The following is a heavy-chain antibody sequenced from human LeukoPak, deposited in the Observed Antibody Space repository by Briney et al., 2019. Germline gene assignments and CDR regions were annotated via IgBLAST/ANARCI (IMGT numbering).Heavy chain of an antibody. J-gene: IGHJ4*02. Sequence: PSQTLSLTCTVSGGSISSGGYYWSWIRQYPGKGLEWIGYIYYSGSTYYNPSLKSRVTISVDTSKNQFSLKLSSVTAADTAVYYCATQNTIFGVVKDGYYFDYWGQGTLVTVSS. D-gene: IGHD3-3*01. CDR3: ATQNTIFGVVKDGYYFDY. CDR2: IYYSGST. CDR1: GGSISSGGYY. V-gene: IGHV4-31*03.